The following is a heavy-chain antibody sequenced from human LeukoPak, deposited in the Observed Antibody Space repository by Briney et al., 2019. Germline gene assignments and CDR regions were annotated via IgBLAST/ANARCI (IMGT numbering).Heavy chain of an antibody. CDR3: VGENDDYSYMDV. CDR1: GGSLSGNY. D-gene: IGHD3-16*01. J-gene: IGHJ6*03. Sequence: PSETLSLTCAVYGGSLSGNYWRWIRQPPGKGLEWIGEINHSGSTNYNPSLRSRVTISVDMSKEQFSLNLRSVTAADTAVYYCVGENDDYSYMDVWGEGTTVTVSS. V-gene: IGHV4-34*01. CDR2: INHSGST.